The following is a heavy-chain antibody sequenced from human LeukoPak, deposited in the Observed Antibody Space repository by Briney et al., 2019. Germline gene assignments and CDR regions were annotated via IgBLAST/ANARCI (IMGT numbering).Heavy chain of an antibody. V-gene: IGHV4-59*01. CDR3: ARGTVAVAGHFDY. D-gene: IGHD6-19*01. Sequence: PSETLSLTCTVSGGSISSYYWSCIRQPPGKGLEWIGYIYYSGSTNYNPSLKSRVTISVDTSKNQFSLKLSSVTAADTAVYYCARGTVAVAGHFDYWGQGTLVTVSS. CDR2: IYYSGST. CDR1: GGSISSYY. J-gene: IGHJ4*02.